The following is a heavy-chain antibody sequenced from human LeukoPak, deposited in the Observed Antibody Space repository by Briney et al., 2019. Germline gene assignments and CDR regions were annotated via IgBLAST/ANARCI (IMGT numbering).Heavy chain of an antibody. CDR2: IYHSGST. CDR3: ARDSYLTGYYMAFDI. Sequence: SGTLSLTCVVSGGSISSNSWWSWVRQPPGKGLEWIGEIYHSGSTNYNPSLKSRVTILVDKSNSQFSLEVTSVTAADTAVYYCARDSYLTGYYMAFDIWGQGTMVTVSS. J-gene: IGHJ3*02. V-gene: IGHV4-4*02. CDR1: GGSISSNSW. D-gene: IGHD3-9*01.